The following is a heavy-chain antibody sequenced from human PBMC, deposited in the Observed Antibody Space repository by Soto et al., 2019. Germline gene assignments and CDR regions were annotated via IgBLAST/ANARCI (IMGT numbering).Heavy chain of an antibody. CDR2: ISGSGGST. J-gene: IGHJ4*02. D-gene: IGHD2-15*01. Sequence: PGGSLRLSCAASGFTFSSYAMSWVRQAPGKGLEWVSAISGSGGSTYYADSVKGRFTISRDNSKNTLYLQMNSLRAEDTAVYYCAKAQRYCSGGSCYPDVSDYWGQGTLVTVS. CDR3: AKAQRYCSGGSCYPDVSDY. CDR1: GFTFSSYA. V-gene: IGHV3-23*01.